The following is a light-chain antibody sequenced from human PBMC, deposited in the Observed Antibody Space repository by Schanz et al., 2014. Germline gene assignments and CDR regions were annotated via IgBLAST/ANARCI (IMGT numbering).Light chain of an antibody. Sequence: QAVVTQEPSFSVSPGGTVTLTCGLNSGSVSTSYYPTWYQQTPGQAPRTLIYTTNTRSSGVPDRFSGSILGNKAALTITGAQADDESDYYCVLYMNRGMWVFGGGTKLTVL. J-gene: IGLJ3*02. CDR3: VLYMNRGMWV. V-gene: IGLV8-61*01. CDR1: SGSVSTSYY. CDR2: TTN.